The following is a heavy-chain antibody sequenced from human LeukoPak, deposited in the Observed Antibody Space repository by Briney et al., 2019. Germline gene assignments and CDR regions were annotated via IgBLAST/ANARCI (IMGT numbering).Heavy chain of an antibody. Sequence: PGRSLRLSCLASGFTFGNYAMSWFGQAPGKGLEWVGFIRVKAYGGTTEYAASVKGRFTISRDDSKSIAYLQMNSLKTEDTAVYYCTRDDYGDSWGQGTLVTVSS. CDR2: IRVKAYGGTT. D-gene: IGHD4-17*01. CDR3: TRDDYGDS. J-gene: IGHJ4*02. V-gene: IGHV3-49*03. CDR1: GFTFGNYA.